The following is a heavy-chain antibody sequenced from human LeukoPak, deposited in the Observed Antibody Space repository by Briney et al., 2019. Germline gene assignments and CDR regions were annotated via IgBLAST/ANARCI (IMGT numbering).Heavy chain of an antibody. CDR3: ARASGYYDSSGYHYYFDY. J-gene: IGHJ4*02. D-gene: IGHD3-22*01. CDR2: IIPIFGTA. V-gene: IGHV1-69*05. CDR1: GYTFTNYD. Sequence: GASVKVSCKASGYTFTNYDINWVRHAPGQGLEWMGGIIPIFGTANYAQKFQGRVTITTDESTSTAYMELSSLRSEDTAVYYCARASGYYDSSGYHYYFDYWGQGTLVTVSS.